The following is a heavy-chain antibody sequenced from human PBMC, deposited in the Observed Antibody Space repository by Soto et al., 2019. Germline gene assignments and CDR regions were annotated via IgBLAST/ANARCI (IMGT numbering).Heavy chain of an antibody. Sequence: ASVKVSCKASGYTFTSYGISWVRQAPGQGLEWMGWISAYNGNTNYAQKLQGRVTMTTDTSTSTAYMELRSLRSDDTAVYYCARDSKNYGDYPLPFDYWGQGTLVTVSS. J-gene: IGHJ4*02. CDR3: ARDSKNYGDYPLPFDY. D-gene: IGHD4-17*01. CDR1: GYTFTSYG. CDR2: ISAYNGNT. V-gene: IGHV1-18*01.